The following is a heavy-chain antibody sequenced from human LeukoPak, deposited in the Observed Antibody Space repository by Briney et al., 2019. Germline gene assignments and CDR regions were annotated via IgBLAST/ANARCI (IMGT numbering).Heavy chain of an antibody. CDR2: ISDSGST. CDR3: ARQGSGFENYFDY. Sequence: WETLSLTCTVSGGSISSYYWTWIRQPPGKELEWIGYISDSGSTDCNPSLKSRVTISLDTSKNQFTLRLSSVTAADSAVYYCARQGSGFENYFDYWGQGALVTVSS. CDR1: GGSISSYY. J-gene: IGHJ4*02. V-gene: IGHV4-59*01. D-gene: IGHD5-18*01.